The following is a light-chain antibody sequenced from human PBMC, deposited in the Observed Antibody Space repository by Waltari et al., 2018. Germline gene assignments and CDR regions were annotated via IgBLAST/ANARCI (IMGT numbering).Light chain of an antibody. CDR1: SSDIGASLY. V-gene: IGLV2-11*01. Sequence: QSALTQPRSVSGSPGQSVTLSCSGTSSDIGASLYVSWYQQHPGKAPRLIIYDIKKRPSGVPDRFSGSKSGNTASLTISGLQPDDGADYFCCSYAGNSMIFGGGTMLTVL. CDR3: CSYAGNSMI. CDR2: DIK. J-gene: IGLJ2*01.